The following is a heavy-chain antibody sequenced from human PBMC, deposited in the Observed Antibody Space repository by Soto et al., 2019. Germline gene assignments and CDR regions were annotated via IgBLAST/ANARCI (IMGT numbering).Heavy chain of an antibody. CDR1: GFSLTTYGVG. D-gene: IGHD2-21*02. CDR3: VHSRCGGDCLQSYSSHYYYGMDI. CDR2: IYWDDDK. Sequence: SGPTLVNPTQTLTLTCTFSGFSLTTYGVGVGWIRQPPGKALEWLAFIYWDDDKRYSPSLKSRLTITKDTSKNQVALRMTNMDPVDTATYYCVHSRCGGDCLQSYSSHYYYGMDIWGQGTTVTVSS. J-gene: IGHJ6*02. V-gene: IGHV2-5*02.